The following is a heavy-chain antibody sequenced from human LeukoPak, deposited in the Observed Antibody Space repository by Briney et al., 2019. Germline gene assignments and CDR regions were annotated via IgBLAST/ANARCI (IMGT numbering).Heavy chain of an antibody. CDR2: IIPIFGTA. V-gene: IGHV1-69*05. CDR1: GGTFSSYA. D-gene: IGHD2-21*02. Sequence: SVKVSCKASGGTFSSYAISWVRQAPGQGLEWMGGIIPIFGTANYAQKFQGRVTITTDESTSTAYMELSSLRSEDTAVYYCARRIAYCGGDCYPRDAFDIWGQGTMVTVSS. J-gene: IGHJ3*02. CDR3: ARRIAYCGGDCYPRDAFDI.